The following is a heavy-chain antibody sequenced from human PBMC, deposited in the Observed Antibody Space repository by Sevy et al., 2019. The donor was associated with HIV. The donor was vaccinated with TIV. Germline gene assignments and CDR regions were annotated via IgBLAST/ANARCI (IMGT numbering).Heavy chain of an antibody. Sequence: GGSLRLSCAASGFTFSAYWMAWVRQAPGKGLEWVANLNQDGSEKYPVDSVKGRFTISRDNAKKSLHLQMNSVRVEDTGIYYWAIDAWRYLVTRGPGKTVTASS. CDR3: AIDAWRYLVT. CDR1: GFTFSAYW. V-gene: IGHV3-7*01. D-gene: IGHD6-6*01. J-gene: IGHJ6*02. CDR2: LNQDGSEK.